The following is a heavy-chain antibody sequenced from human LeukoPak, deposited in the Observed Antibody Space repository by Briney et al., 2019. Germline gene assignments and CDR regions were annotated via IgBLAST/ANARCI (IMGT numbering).Heavy chain of an antibody. CDR3: ARAAPKRARYFDWPYRYYFDY. Sequence: PGRSLRLSCAASGFTFSSYAMHWVRQAPGKGLEWVAVISYDGSNKYYADSVKGRFTISRDNAKNSLYLQMNSLRAEDTAVYYCARAAPKRARYFDWPYRYYFDYWGQGTLVTVSS. CDR2: ISYDGSNK. CDR1: GFTFSSYA. V-gene: IGHV3-30*04. D-gene: IGHD3-9*01. J-gene: IGHJ4*02.